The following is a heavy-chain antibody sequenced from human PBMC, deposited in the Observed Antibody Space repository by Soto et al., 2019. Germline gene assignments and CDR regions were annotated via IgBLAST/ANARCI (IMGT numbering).Heavy chain of an antibody. J-gene: IGHJ4*02. D-gene: IGHD3-16*01. CDR3: ARMATFGMPFDY. CDR1: GYSFTNND. CDR2: MNPGSGDT. V-gene: IGHV1-8*01. Sequence: ASVKVYCKASGYSFTNNDVTWVRQATGQGLEWMGWMNPGSGDTGYAQKFQGRVTMTRDISIATAYMELSSLRSDDTAIYYCARMATFGMPFDYWGQGTLVTVSS.